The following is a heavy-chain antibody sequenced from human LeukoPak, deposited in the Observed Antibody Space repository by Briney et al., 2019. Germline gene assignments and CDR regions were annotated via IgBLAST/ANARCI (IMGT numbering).Heavy chain of an antibody. Sequence: GTSVKVSCKASGFTFTSSAMQWVRQARGQRLEWIGWIVVGSGNTNYAQKFQERVTITTDESTSTAYMELSSLRSEDTAVYYCARVSCTNGVCDGELWGQGTLVTVSS. CDR2: IVVGSGNT. CDR3: ARVSCTNGVCDGEL. V-gene: IGHV1-58*02. J-gene: IGHJ4*02. D-gene: IGHD2-8*01. CDR1: GFTFTSSA.